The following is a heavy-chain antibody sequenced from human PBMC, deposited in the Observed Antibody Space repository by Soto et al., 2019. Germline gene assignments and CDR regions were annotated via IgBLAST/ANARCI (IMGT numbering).Heavy chain of an antibody. CDR2: IIPIFGTA. J-gene: IGHJ1*01. Sequence: SVKVSFKASGGTFSSYAISWLRQAPGQGLEWMGGIIPIFGTANYAQKFQGRVTITADKSTSTAYMELSSLRSEDTAVYYCASPRGAPGHFQHWGQGTLVTVSS. CDR3: ASPRGAPGHFQH. CDR1: GGTFSSYA. V-gene: IGHV1-69*06.